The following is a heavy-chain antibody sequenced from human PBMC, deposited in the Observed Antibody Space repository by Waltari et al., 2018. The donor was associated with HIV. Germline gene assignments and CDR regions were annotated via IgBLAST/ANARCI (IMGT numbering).Heavy chain of an antibody. Sequence: QLQLQESGPGLVKPSETLSLTCTVSDGSIDRSSYYWGWIRQPPGKGLEWIGSIYYSGGTYDNPSLRGRVTISVDTSKNRFSLKLSSVTAADTAVYYCARHVGGYDSSGYFPYYFDYWGQGALVTVSS. CDR1: DGSIDRSSYY. D-gene: IGHD3-22*01. CDR3: ARHVGGYDSSGYFPYYFDY. V-gene: IGHV4-39*01. J-gene: IGHJ4*02. CDR2: IYYSGGT.